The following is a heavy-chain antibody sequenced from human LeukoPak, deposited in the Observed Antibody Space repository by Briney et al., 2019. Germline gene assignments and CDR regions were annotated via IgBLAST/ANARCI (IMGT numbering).Heavy chain of an antibody. CDR2: ISTSSSII. J-gene: IGHJ4*02. D-gene: IGHD3-22*01. CDR1: GFTFSNYN. V-gene: IGHV3-48*04. Sequence: GGSLRLSCAASGFTFSNYNMNWVRQAPGKGLEWVSYISTSSSIIYYADSVRGRFTISRDNAKNSLYLQMNSLRAEDTAVYFCARDYYDSSGYYNSAYWGQGTLVTVSS. CDR3: ARDYYDSSGYYNSAY.